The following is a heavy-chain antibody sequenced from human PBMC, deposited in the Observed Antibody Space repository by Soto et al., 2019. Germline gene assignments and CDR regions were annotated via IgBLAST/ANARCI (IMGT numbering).Heavy chain of an antibody. CDR1: GFTFSSYG. CDR2: ISYDGSNK. CDR3: AKDPLGYCSSTSCYGGDYYYYYGMDV. Sequence: GGSLRLSCAASGFTFSSYGMHWVRQAPGKGLEWVAVISYDGSNKYYADSVKGRFTISRDNSKNTLYLQMNSLRAEDTAVYYCAKDPLGYCSSTSCYGGDYYYYYGMDVWGQGTTVTVSS. D-gene: IGHD2-2*01. V-gene: IGHV3-30*18. J-gene: IGHJ6*02.